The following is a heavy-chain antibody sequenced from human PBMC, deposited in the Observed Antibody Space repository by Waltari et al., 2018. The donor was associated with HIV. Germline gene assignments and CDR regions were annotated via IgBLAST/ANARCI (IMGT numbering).Heavy chain of an antibody. V-gene: IGHV4-59*01. CDR3: ARTRLAATAWYGGGSAWFDP. CDR1: GASISIYS. CDR2: LEEKGVT. D-gene: IGHD3-16*01. J-gene: IGHJ5*02. Sequence: QVELQESGPGLVKPSETLSLTCTVSGASISIYSWDWVRQVPGGQLEWLGYLEEKGVTSYLTSLITRASISVGPSKKHFYLRLTSVTKADTAIYYCARTRLAATAWYGGGSAWFDPWSHGILVTCSS.